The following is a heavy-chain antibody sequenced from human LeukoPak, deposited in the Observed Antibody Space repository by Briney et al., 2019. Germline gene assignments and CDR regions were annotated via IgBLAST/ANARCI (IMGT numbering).Heavy chain of an antibody. CDR2: ISYDGSNK. V-gene: IGHV3-30*04. CDR3: ARDSASAIWFGELYYYGMDV. CDR1: GFTFSSYA. D-gene: IGHD3-10*01. Sequence: PGRSLRLSCAASGFTFSSYAMHWVRKAPGKGLERVAVISYDGSNKYYADSVKGRFTISRDNSKNTLYLQMNSLRAEDTAVYYCARDSASAIWFGELYYYGMDVWGKGTTVTVSS. J-gene: IGHJ6*04.